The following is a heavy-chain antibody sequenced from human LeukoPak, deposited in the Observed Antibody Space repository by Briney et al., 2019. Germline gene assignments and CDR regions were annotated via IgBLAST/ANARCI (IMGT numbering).Heavy chain of an antibody. D-gene: IGHD6-6*01. CDR3: ARRLAARPRIDY. J-gene: IGHJ4*02. Sequence: KPSETLSLTCAVYGGSFSGYYWSWIRQPPGKGLEWIGEISHSGSTNYNPSLKSRVTISVDTSKNQFSLKLSSVTAADTAVYYCARRLAARPRIDYWGQGTLVTVSS. V-gene: IGHV4-34*01. CDR2: ISHSGST. CDR1: GGSFSGYY.